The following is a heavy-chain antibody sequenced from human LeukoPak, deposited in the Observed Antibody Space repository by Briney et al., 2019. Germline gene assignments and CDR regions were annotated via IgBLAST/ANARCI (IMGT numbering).Heavy chain of an antibody. CDR2: INSDGSST. V-gene: IGHV3-74*01. CDR3: ASPQH. J-gene: IGHJ4*02. Sequence: PGGSLRLSCAASGFTFSSYWMHWVRQAPGKGLVWVSRINSDGSSTSYADSVKGRFTLSRDNAENPLYLQMNSVSAEDTAVYYCASPQHWGQGTLVTVSS. CDR1: GFTFSSYW.